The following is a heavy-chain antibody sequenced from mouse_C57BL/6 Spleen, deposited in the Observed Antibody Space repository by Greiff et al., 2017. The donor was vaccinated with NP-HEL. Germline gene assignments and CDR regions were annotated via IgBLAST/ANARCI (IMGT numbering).Heavy chain of an antibody. J-gene: IGHJ4*01. CDR1: GYAFSSYW. CDR3: ARDTFYYAMDY. V-gene: IGHV1-80*01. Sequence: VQLQQSGAELVKPGASVKISCKASGYAFSSYWMNWVKQRPGKGLEWIGQIYPGDGDTNYNGKFKGKATLTADKTSSTAYMQHSSLTSEDSAVYFCARDTFYYAMDYWGQGTSVTVSS. CDR2: IYPGDGDT.